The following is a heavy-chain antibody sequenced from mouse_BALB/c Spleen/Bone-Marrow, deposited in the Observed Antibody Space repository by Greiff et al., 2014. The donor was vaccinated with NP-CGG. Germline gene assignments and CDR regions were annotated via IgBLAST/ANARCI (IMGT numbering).Heavy chain of an antibody. D-gene: IGHD2-10*01. CDR2: INPSTGYT. J-gene: IGHJ3*01. CDR3: ASYRFAY. Sequence: QVQLQQPGAELAKPGASMKMSCKASDYTFTNYWMHWVKQRPGQGLEWIGYINPSTGYTEYNQKFKDKATLTADKSSSTAYMQLSRLTPEDSAVYYCASYRFAYWGQGTLVTVSA. CDR1: DYTFTNYW. V-gene: IGHV1-7*01.